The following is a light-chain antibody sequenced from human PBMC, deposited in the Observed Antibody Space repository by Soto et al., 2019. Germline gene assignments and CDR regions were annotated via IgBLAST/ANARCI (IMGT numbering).Light chain of an antibody. J-gene: IGKJ1*01. CDR1: QSISSW. V-gene: IGKV1-5*03. CDR3: QQYNSYSWT. Sequence: DIQMTQSPSTLAPSVGDRVTIPCRASQSISSWLAWYQQKPGKAPKLLIYKASSLESGVPSRFSGSGSGTEFTLTISSLQPDDFATYYCQQYNSYSWTFGQGTKVDIK. CDR2: KAS.